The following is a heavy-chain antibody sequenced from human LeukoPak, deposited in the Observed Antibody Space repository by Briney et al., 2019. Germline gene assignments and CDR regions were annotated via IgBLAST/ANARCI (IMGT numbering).Heavy chain of an antibody. D-gene: IGHD3-10*01. J-gene: IGHJ4*02. CDR3: ARWVYGSGSYYPYYFDY. V-gene: IGHV3-21*01. Sequence: GGSLRLSCAASGFTFSSYSMNWVRQAPGKGLEWVSSISSSSYIYYADSVKGRFTISRDNAKNSLYLQMNSLRAEDTAVYYCARWVYGSGSYYPYYFDYWGQGTLVTVSS. CDR2: ISSSSYI. CDR1: GFTFSSYS.